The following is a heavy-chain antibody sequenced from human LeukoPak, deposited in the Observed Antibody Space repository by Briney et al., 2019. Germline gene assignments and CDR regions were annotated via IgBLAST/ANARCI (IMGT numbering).Heavy chain of an antibody. D-gene: IGHD1-14*01. CDR1: GYTFTSYE. Sequence: GASVKVSCKASGYTFTSYEINWVRQAAGQGLEWLGWVHPDNGNTYYAQRFRGRVTMSRDTSTTTAYMELSGLRSNDTAVYFCATGPRNDPWGQGTLVTVSS. CDR3: ATGPRNDP. V-gene: IGHV1-8*01. CDR2: VHPDNGNT. J-gene: IGHJ5*02.